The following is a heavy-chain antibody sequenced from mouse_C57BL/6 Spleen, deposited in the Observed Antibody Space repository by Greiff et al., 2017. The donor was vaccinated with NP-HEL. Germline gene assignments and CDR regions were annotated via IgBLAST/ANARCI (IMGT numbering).Heavy chain of an antibody. CDR1: GFTFSDFY. J-gene: IGHJ2*01. CDR3: ARGDSSGYFDY. CDR2: SRNKANDYTT. D-gene: IGHD3-2*02. Sequence: EVKVVESGGGLVQSGRSLRLSCATSGFTFSDFYMEWVRQAPGKGLEWIAASRNKANDYTTEYSASVKGRFIVSRDTSQSILYLQMNALRAEDTAIYYCARGDSSGYFDYWGQGTTLTVSS. V-gene: IGHV7-1*01.